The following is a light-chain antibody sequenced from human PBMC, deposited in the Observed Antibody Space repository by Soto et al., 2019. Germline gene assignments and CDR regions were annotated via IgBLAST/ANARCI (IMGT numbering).Light chain of an antibody. V-gene: IGLV2-14*01. CDR2: EVS. Sequence: QSVLTQPASVSGSPGQSITISCTGTSSDVGDYNYVSWYQQHPGKAPKLIIFEVSIRPSGVSVRFSGSKSGNTASLTISGLQTEGEADYYCSSYTSRPTLFVFGSGTKVTVL. CDR3: SSYTSRPTLFV. CDR1: SSDVGDYNY. J-gene: IGLJ1*01.